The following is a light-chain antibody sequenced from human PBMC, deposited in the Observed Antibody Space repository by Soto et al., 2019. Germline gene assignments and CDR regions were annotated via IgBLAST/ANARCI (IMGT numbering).Light chain of an antibody. CDR2: GNS. Sequence: QSVLTQPPSVSGVPGQRVTISCPGSSSNIGAGYDVHWYQQLPGTAPKLLIYGNSNRPAGVPDRFSGSKSGTSASLAITGLQAEDEADYYCQSYDSSLSAYYVFGTGTKGTVL. CDR3: QSYDSSLSAYYV. J-gene: IGLJ1*01. CDR1: SSNIGAGYD. V-gene: IGLV1-40*01.